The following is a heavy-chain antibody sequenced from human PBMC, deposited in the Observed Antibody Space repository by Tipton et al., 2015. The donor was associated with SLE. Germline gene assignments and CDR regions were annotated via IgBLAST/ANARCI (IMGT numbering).Heavy chain of an antibody. CDR2: INTGGGT. Sequence: TLSLTCTVSGGSITSSSSFWGWIRQSPGKGLEWIGNINTGGGTYRNPSLMSRVTISVDTSKTQFSLIVPSVTAADTAVYYCVRGPWAYYYYMDVWGKGTKVIVS. J-gene: IGHJ6*03. CDR1: GGSITSSSSF. D-gene: IGHD7-27*01. V-gene: IGHV4-39*07. CDR3: VRGPWAYYYYMDV.